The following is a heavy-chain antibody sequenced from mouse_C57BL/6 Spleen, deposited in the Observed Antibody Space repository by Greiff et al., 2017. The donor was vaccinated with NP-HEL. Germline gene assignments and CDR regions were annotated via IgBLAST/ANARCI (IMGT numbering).Heavy chain of an antibody. CDR3: ARSWGFAY. CDR2: ISYDGSN. J-gene: IGHJ3*01. V-gene: IGHV3-6*01. CDR1: GYSITSGYY. Sequence: EVQVVESGPGLVKPSQSLSLTCSVTGYSITSGYYWNWIRQFPGNKLEWMGYISYDGSNNYNPSLKNRISITRDTSKNQFFLKLNAVTTEDTATYYCARSWGFAYWGQGTLVTVSA.